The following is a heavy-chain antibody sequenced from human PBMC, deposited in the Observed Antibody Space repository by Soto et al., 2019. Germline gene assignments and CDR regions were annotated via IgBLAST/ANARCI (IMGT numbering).Heavy chain of an antibody. V-gene: IGHV2-5*02. CDR3: VHTRCVGYCLQSYSSHYYYGMDV. CDR2: IYWDNDK. CDR1: GFSLNTAGLG. J-gene: IGHJ6*04. Sequence: TAPTPVNPTQPLTQNCSFRGFSLNTAGLGVGWIRQPPGKALEWLALIYWDNDKRYRPSLMSRLTITKDTSKNQVVLSMTNMDPVDAATYYCVHTRCVGYCLQSYSSHYYYGMDVWGKGTTVTVSS. D-gene: IGHD2-21*02.